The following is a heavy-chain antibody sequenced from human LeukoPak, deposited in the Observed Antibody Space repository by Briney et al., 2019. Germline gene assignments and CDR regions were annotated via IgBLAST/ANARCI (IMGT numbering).Heavy chain of an antibody. CDR3: ARGFASGDYGAD. D-gene: IGHD4-17*01. J-gene: IGHJ4*02. V-gene: IGHV3-7*01. CDR1: GFTYSLFW. CDR2: IKQDGSEK. Sequence: GGPLRLSCAASGFTYSLFWMSWVRQAPGKGLEWVANIKQDGSEKYYVDSVKGRFTISRDNAERSLYLQMNSLRAEDTAVYYCARGFASGDYGADWGQGTLVTVSS.